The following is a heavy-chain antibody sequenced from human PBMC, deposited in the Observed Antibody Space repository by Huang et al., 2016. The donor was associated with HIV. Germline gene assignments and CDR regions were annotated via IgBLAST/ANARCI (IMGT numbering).Heavy chain of an antibody. CDR3: ARDHWYPLQNWFDL. D-gene: IGHD1-1*01. CDR1: GYIFTKYG. Sequence: QVELVQSGAEVKRPGASVRVSCKAAGYIFTKYGINWVRQAPGQGIEWMGWISAYNGNTNYAEKFQGRVTLIRDTSATTAYMELRDVTSADTAVYYCARDHWYPLQNWFDLWGQGTLVTVSS. V-gene: IGHV1-18*01. CDR2: ISAYNGNT. J-gene: IGHJ5*01.